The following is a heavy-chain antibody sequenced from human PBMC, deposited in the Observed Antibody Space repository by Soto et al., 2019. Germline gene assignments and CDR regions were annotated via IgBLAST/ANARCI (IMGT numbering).Heavy chain of an antibody. D-gene: IGHD2-15*01. Sequence: EVQLVESGGGLVQPGGSLRLSCAASGLTFSDYHMDWVRQAPGKGLEWVSYISKSSRAIYYADSVKGRFTISRDNGKNLLFLQMNSLRDEDTAVYYCARDGNRGYDMDVWGQGTTVTVSS. CDR2: ISKSSRAI. V-gene: IGHV3-48*02. CDR3: ARDGNRGYDMDV. CDR1: GLTFSDYH. J-gene: IGHJ6*02.